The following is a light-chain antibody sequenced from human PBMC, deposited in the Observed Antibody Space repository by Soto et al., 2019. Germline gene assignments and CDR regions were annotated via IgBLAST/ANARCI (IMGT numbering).Light chain of an antibody. J-gene: IGLJ1*01. V-gene: IGLV2-14*01. Sequence: QSVLTQPASVSGSPGQSITISCTGTSSDVGGYNYVSWYQQHPGKAPKLMIYEVSNRPSGVSNRFSGSKSGNTASLTISGLQAEDEADYYCSSYTSSSTPVFGTGTKVTDL. CDR2: EVS. CDR1: SSDVGGYNY. CDR3: SSYTSSSTPV.